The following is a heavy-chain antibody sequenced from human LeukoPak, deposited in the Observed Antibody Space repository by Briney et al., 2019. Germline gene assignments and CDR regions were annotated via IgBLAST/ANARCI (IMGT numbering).Heavy chain of an antibody. CDR2: IIPIFGTA. J-gene: IGHJ3*02. CDR1: GGTFSSYA. CDR3: ARDKEWLPGDI. V-gene: IGHV1-69*05. D-gene: IGHD5-12*01. Sequence: AASVKVSCKASGGTFSSYAISWVRQAPGQGLEWMGGIIPIFGTANYAQKFQGRVTITTDESTSTAYMELSSLGSDDTAVYYCARDKEWLPGDIWGQGTMVTASS.